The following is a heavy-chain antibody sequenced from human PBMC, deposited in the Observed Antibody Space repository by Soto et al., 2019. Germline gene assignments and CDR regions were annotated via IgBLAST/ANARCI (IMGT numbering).Heavy chain of an antibody. CDR2: INPKSGGT. CDR3: ARGDSTDCSNGVCSFFYNHDMDV. V-gene: IGHV1-2*04. D-gene: IGHD2-8*01. Sequence: ASVKVSCKASGYSFTDYHIHWVRQAPGQGLEWLGRINPKSGGTNTAQKFQGWVTMTTDTSISTASMELTRLTSDDTAIYYCARGDSTDCSNGVCSFFYNHDMDVWGQGTTVTVSS. CDR1: GYSFTDYH. J-gene: IGHJ6*02.